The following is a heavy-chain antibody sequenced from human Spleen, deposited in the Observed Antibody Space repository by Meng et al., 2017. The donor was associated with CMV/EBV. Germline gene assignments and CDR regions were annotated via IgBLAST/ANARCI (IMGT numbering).Heavy chain of an antibody. CDR3: AKGWKWGNGYYASDY. J-gene: IGHJ4*02. CDR1: GFTFSNYG. V-gene: IGHV3-30*02. Sequence: GESLKSSCAASGFTFSNYGIHWVRQAPDKGLEWVAFIRYDGSNEYYADSVKGRFTISRDTSRNTVFLQMDSLRAEDTAVYYCAKGWKWGNGYYASDYWGQGTLVTVSS. D-gene: IGHD3-3*01. CDR2: IRYDGSNE.